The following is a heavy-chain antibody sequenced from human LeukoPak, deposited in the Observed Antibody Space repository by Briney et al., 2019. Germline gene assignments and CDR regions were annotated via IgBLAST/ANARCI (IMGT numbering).Heavy chain of an antibody. Sequence: HAGGSLRLSCAASGFTFSSYWMSWVRQAPGKGLEWVSAISGSGGSTYYADSVKGRFTISRDNSKNTLYLQMNSLRAEDTAVYYCAKDVLYDYDYVWGSYRPNWFDPWGQGTLVTVSS. J-gene: IGHJ5*02. D-gene: IGHD3-16*02. CDR2: ISGSGGST. V-gene: IGHV3-23*01. CDR3: AKDVLYDYDYVWGSYRPNWFDP. CDR1: GFTFSSYW.